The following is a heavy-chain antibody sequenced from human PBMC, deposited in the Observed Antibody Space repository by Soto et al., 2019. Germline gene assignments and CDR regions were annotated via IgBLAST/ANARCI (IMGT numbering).Heavy chain of an antibody. CDR2: SIPIFGTA. J-gene: IGHJ4*02. CDR3: SRGTEGVAFSYFDY. Sequence: SVKVSCKASGGTFSSYAISWVRQAPGQGLEWMGGSIPIFGTANYAKKFQGRVTINADESTTPAYMSLSSMRTEETAGSHFSRGTEGVAFSYFDYWGQGTLVTVSS. CDR1: GGTFSSYA. D-gene: IGHD2-15*01. V-gene: IGHV1-69*13.